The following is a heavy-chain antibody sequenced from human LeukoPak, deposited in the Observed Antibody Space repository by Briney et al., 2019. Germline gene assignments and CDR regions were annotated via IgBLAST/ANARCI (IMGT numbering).Heavy chain of an antibody. Sequence: GGSLRLSCSASGFTFSSYAMHWDRQAQGKGLEYVSTISSNGRSTYYADSVKGRLTISRDDSKNTLYLQVSSLRVEDTAVYYCVKGLAAAVTNGWGQGTLVTVSS. CDR1: GFTFSSYA. CDR2: ISSNGRST. J-gene: IGHJ4*02. D-gene: IGHD6-13*01. CDR3: VKGLAAAVTNG. V-gene: IGHV3-64D*09.